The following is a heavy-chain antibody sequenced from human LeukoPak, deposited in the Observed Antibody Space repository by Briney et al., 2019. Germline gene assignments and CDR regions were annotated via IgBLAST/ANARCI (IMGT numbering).Heavy chain of an antibody. CDR2: ISYDGSNK. J-gene: IGHJ4*02. V-gene: IGHV3-30-3*01. D-gene: IGHD6-19*01. CDR3: ARDLAVAAAFDY. Sequence: QPGGSLRLSCAASGFTFSSYAMHWVRQAPGKGLEWVAVISYDGSNKYYADSVKGRFTISRDNSKNTLYLQMNSLRAEDTAVYYCARDLAVAAAFDYWGQGTLVTVSS. CDR1: GFTFSSYA.